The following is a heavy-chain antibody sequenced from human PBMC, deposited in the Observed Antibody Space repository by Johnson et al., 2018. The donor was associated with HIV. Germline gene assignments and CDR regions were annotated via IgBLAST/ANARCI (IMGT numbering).Heavy chain of an antibody. V-gene: IGHV3-30*03. CDR2: ISFDGSNQ. D-gene: IGHD4-11*01. J-gene: IGHJ3*02. CDR1: GFTFSSYW. Sequence: QLVESGGGLVQPGGSLRLSCAASGFTFSSYWMHWVRQAPGKGLEWVAVISFDGSNQYSAGSVKGRFTISRDNSKTTLYLQLNNLRLGDTAVYYCARSVHDYSDYLWGRDAFDIWGQGTMVIVSS. CDR3: ARSVHDYSDYLWGRDAFDI.